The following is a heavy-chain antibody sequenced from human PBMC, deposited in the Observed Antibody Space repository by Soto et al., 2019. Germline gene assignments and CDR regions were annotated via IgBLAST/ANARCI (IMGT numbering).Heavy chain of an antibody. Sequence: KPGGSLRLSCAASGFTFSNAWMSWVRQAPGKGLEWVGRIKSKTDGGTTDYAAPVKGRFTISRDDSKNTLYLQMNSLKTEDTAVYYCTTGPYYDILTGYSPGDYWGQGTLVTVSS. CDR2: IKSKTDGGTT. J-gene: IGHJ4*01. D-gene: IGHD3-9*01. CDR1: GFTFSNAW. V-gene: IGHV3-15*01. CDR3: TTGPYYDILTGYSPGDY.